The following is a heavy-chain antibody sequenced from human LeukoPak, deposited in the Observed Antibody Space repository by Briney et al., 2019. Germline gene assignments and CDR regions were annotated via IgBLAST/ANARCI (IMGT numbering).Heavy chain of an antibody. D-gene: IGHD6-19*01. V-gene: IGHV3-7*01. Sequence: GGSPRLSCAASGFTFSSYWMSWVRQAPGKGLEWVANIKQDGSETYYVDSVKGRFTISRDNAKNSLYLQMNSLRDEDTAVYYCARSANTGWWNYWGQGALVTVSS. CDR2: IKQDGSET. CDR1: GFTFSSYW. CDR3: ARSANTGWWNY. J-gene: IGHJ4*02.